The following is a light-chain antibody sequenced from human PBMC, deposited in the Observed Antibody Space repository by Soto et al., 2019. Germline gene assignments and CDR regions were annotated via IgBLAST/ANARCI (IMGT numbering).Light chain of an antibody. J-gene: IGKJ2*01. CDR3: QQYGNSRYT. CDR2: GAS. CDR1: QSVSSSY. Sequence: EIVLTQSPGTLSLSPGERATLSCRASQSVSSSYLAWYQQKPGQAPRLLISGASSRATGIPDRFSGSGSGTVCTLTISRLEPEDFAVYYCQQYGNSRYTFGQGTKLEIK. V-gene: IGKV3-20*01.